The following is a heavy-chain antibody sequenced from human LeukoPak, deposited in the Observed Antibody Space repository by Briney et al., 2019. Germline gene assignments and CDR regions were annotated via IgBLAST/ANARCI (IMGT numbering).Heavy chain of an antibody. Sequence: SETLSLTCTVSGGSISSYYWSWIRQPAGKGLEWIGRIYTSGSTNYNPSLKSRVTMSVDTSKNQFSLKLSSVTAADTAVYYCARVSVRGGRAAAVPNWFDPWGQGTLVTVSS. J-gene: IGHJ5*02. CDR2: IYTSGST. CDR3: ARVSVRGGRAAAVPNWFDP. CDR1: GGSISSYY. V-gene: IGHV4-4*07. D-gene: IGHD6-13*01.